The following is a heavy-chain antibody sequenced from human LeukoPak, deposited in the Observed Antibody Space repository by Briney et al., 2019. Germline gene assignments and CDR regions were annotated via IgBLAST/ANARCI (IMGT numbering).Heavy chain of an antibody. CDR2: ISWNSGSI. CDR3: AKDIVPGTTVTTASTFDH. Sequence: GGSLRLSCAASGFTFDDYAMHWVRQAPGKGLEWVSGISWNSGSIGYADSVKGRFTISRDNAKNSLYLQMNSLRAEDTALYYCAKDIVPGTTVTTASTFDHWGQGTLVTVSS. D-gene: IGHD4-11*01. V-gene: IGHV3-9*01. CDR1: GFTFDDYA. J-gene: IGHJ4*02.